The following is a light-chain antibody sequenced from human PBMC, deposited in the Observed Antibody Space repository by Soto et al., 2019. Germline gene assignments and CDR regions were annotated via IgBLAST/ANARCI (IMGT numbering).Light chain of an antibody. CDR2: DAS. J-gene: IGKJ2*01. V-gene: IGKV1-33*01. CDR1: QAISKY. Sequence: DIQMTQSPSSLSASLGDRVTITCQASQAISKYLHWYHQRPGKAPILVIYDASNLEAGAPSRFSGGGSGTSFPLTIRSLQPEDIGTYFCQQYNNLPYTFGQGTKLDIK. CDR3: QQYNNLPYT.